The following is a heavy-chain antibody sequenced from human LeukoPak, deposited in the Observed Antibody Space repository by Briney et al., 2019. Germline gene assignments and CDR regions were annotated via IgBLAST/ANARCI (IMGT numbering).Heavy chain of an antibody. CDR2: INPSGGST. CDR3: ARASLLWFGEFPHNDY. CDR1: GYTFTSYY. J-gene: IGHJ4*02. Sequence: ASVKVSCKASGYTFTSYYMHWVRQAPGQGLEWMGIINPSGGSTSYAQKFQGRVTMTRDTSTSTVYMELSSLRSKDTAVYYCARASLLWFGEFPHNDYWGQGTLVTVSS. D-gene: IGHD3-10*01. V-gene: IGHV1-46*01.